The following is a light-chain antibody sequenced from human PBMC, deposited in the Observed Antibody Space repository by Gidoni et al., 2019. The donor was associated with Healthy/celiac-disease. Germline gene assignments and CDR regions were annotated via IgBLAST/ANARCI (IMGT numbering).Light chain of an antibody. V-gene: IGKV1-39*01. J-gene: IGKJ4*01. CDR2: AAS. Sequence: DIQMTQSPSSLSASVGDRFTITCRASQSISSYLNWYQQKPGKAPKLLIYAASSLQSGVPSRFSGSGSGTDFTLTISSLQPEDFATYYCQQSYSTPPGLTFGGGTKVEIK. CDR3: QQSYSTPPGLT. CDR1: QSISSY.